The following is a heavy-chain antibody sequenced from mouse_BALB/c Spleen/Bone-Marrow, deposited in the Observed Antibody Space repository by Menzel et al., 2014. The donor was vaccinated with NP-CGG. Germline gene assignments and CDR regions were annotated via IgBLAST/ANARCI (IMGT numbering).Heavy chain of an antibody. CDR1: GFTFSSFG. CDR2: ISSGSSTI. D-gene: IGHD1-1*01. CDR3: ARSGSSYGYFDY. J-gene: IGHJ2*01. Sequence: GFTFSSFGMHWVRQAPEKGLEWVAYISSGSSTIYYADTVMGRFTISRDNPKNTLFLQMTSLRSEDTAMYYCARSGSSYGYFDYWGQGTTLTVSS. V-gene: IGHV5-17*02.